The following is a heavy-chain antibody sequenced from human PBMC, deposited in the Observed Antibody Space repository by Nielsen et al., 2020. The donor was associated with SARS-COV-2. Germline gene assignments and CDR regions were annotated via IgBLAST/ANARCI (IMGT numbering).Heavy chain of an antibody. CDR1: GFTFSSYS. Sequence: GGSLRLSCAASGFTFSSYSMNWVRQAPGKGLEWVSSISSSSSYIYYADSVKGRFTISRDNAKNSLYLQMNSLRAEDTAVYYCARDQGEGMDTTNGVHFDYWGQGTLVTVSS. CDR3: ARDQGEGMDTTNGVHFDY. D-gene: IGHD3-16*01. J-gene: IGHJ4*02. V-gene: IGHV3-21*01. CDR2: ISSSSSYI.